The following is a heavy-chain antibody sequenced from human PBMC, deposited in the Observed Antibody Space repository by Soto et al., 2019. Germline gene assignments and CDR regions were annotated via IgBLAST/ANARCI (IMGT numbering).Heavy chain of an antibody. Sequence: SETLSLTCTVSGGSISSYYWSWIRQPAGKGLEWIGRIYTSGSTNYNPSLKSRVTMSVDTSKNQFSLKLSSVTAADTAVYYCARGIYYGANSDSAFDIWGRGTMVTVSS. CDR3: ARGIYYGANSDSAFDI. V-gene: IGHV4-4*07. J-gene: IGHJ3*02. D-gene: IGHD4-17*01. CDR2: IYTSGST. CDR1: GGSISSYY.